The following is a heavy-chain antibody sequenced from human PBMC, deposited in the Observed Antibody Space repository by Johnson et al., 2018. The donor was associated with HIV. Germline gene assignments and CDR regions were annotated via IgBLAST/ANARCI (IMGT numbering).Heavy chain of an antibody. J-gene: IGHJ3*02. CDR1: GFTVSSNY. V-gene: IGHV3-53*01. D-gene: IGHD6-13*01. CDR2: IYSAGHT. Sequence: MLLVESGGGLIQPGGSLRLSCAASGFTVSSNYMTWVRQAPGKGLEWVSVIYSAGHTYYADPVKGRFTISRDNSKNSLFLHMNSLRVEDTAVYYCAKSGGYPNAFDIWGQGTMVTVSS. CDR3: AKSGGYPNAFDI.